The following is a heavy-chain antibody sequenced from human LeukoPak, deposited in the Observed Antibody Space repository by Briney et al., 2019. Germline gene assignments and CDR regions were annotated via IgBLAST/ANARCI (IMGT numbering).Heavy chain of an antibody. J-gene: IGHJ4*02. V-gene: IGHV3-23*01. Sequence: GGSLRLSCAASGFTFSSYAMSWVRQAPGKGLEWVSAISGSGGSTYYADSVKGRFTISRDNSKNTLFLQMNSLRADDTAVYYCARKTDSSGSGDYWGQGTLVTVSS. CDR3: ARKTDSSGSGDY. CDR1: GFTFSSYA. D-gene: IGHD3-22*01. CDR2: ISGSGGST.